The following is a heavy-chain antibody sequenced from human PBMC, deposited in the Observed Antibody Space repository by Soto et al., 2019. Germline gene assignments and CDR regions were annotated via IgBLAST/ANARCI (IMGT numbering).Heavy chain of an antibody. CDR3: ASYTWLGARDEAIDI. D-gene: IGHD3-10*01. Sequence: GESLKISWQGSGYSFTNYWIGWVRQMPGKGLVWMGSIYPDDSDTRYSPSFPGQVSISADKSVSTTYLQWSSLKASDTAMDYWASYTWLGARDEAIDILGQGTMVTIS. CDR1: GYSFTNYW. V-gene: IGHV5-51*01. J-gene: IGHJ3*02. CDR2: IYPDDSDT.